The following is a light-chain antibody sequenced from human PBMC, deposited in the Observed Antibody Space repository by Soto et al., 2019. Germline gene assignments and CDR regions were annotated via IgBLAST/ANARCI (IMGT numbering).Light chain of an antibody. J-gene: IGKJ4*01. Sequence: EIVLTQSPGILSLSPGERATLSCRASQSVSSSYLAWYQQKPGQAPRLLIYGASSRATGIPDRFSGSVSGTDFELTISRLAPEDFAVYYCQQYGSSPLTFGGGTKVEIK. V-gene: IGKV3-20*01. CDR3: QQYGSSPLT. CDR1: QSVSSSY. CDR2: GAS.